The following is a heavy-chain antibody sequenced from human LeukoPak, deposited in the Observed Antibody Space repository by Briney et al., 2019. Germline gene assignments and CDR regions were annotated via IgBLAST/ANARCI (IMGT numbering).Heavy chain of an antibody. CDR3: ARGGDYYDSSGYYPYLDY. V-gene: IGHV4-39*07. CDR1: GGSISSSSYY. D-gene: IGHD3-22*01. CDR2: IYYSGST. J-gene: IGHJ4*02. Sequence: SETLSLTCTVSGGSISSSSYYWGWIRQPPGKGLEWIGSIYYSGSTYYNPSLKSRVTISVDTSKNQFSLKLSSVTAADTAVYYCARGGDYYDSSGYYPYLDYWGQGTLVTVSS.